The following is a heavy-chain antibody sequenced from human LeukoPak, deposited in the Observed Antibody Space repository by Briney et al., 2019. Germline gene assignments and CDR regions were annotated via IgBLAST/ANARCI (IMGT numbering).Heavy chain of an antibody. J-gene: IGHJ2*01. CDR2: IYHSGST. D-gene: IGHD6-6*01. CDR1: GYSIISGFY. CDR3: ARYLGYTSSSPFWYFDL. V-gene: IGHV4-38-2*01. Sequence: SETLSLTCAVSGYSIISGFYWGWIRQPPGKGLDWIGSIYHSGSTYFNPSLKSRVTISVDTSKNQFSLKLSSVTAADTPVYYCARYLGYTSSSPFWYFDLWDRGTLVTVSS.